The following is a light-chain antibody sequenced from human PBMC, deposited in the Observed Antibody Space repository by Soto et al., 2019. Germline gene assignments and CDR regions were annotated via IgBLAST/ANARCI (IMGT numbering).Light chain of an antibody. V-gene: IGLV4-69*01. CDR1: SGHSYYA. CDR3: QTWGTGPWV. Sequence: QPVLTQSPSASASLGASVKLTCTLSSGHSYYAIAWHQQQPAKGPRYLMNLNTDGSHTKGDGIPDRFSGSSSGAERYPTISSLQSEDEADYYCQTWGTGPWVFGGGTKVTVL. J-gene: IGLJ3*02. CDR2: LNTDGSH.